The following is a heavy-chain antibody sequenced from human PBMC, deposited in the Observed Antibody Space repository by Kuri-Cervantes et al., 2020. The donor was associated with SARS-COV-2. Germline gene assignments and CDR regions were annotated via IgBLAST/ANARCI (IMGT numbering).Heavy chain of an antibody. D-gene: IGHD4-17*01. V-gene: IGHV4-34*01. CDR3: ARVDGDYVDWYFAL. J-gene: IGHJ2*01. CDR1: GGSFSGYY. CDR2: INHSGST. Sequence: SETLSLTCAVYGGSFSGYYWSWIRQPPGKGLEWIGEINHSGSTNYNPSLKSRVTISVDTSKNQFSLKLSSVTAADTAVYYCARVDGDYVDWYFALWGRGNLVNVSS.